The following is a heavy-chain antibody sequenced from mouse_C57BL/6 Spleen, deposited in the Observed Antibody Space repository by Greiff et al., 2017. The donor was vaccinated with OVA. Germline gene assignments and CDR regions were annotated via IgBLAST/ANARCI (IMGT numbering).Heavy chain of an antibody. CDR3: ARGDYGSSYDYAMDY. D-gene: IGHD1-1*01. J-gene: IGHJ4*01. Sequence: EVKLMESGGGLVKPGGSLKLSCAASGFTFSDYGMHWVRQAPEKGLEWVAYISSGSSTIYYADTVKGRCTISRDNAKNTLFLQMTSLRSEDTAMYYCARGDYGSSYDYAMDYWGQGTSVTVSS. V-gene: IGHV5-17*01. CDR1: GFTFSDYG. CDR2: ISSGSSTI.